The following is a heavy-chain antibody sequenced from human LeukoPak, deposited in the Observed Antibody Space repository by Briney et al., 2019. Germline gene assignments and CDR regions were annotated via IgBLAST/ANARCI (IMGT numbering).Heavy chain of an antibody. CDR3: ARYRNEALFAFDI. V-gene: IGHV4-59*01. J-gene: IGHJ3*02. CDR1: GDSISNYY. D-gene: IGHD1-14*01. Sequence: SETLSLTCTVSGDSISNYYWSWIRQPPGKGREWIGYIYYSGSTNYNPSLKSRVTISVDTYKNQFSLKLSSVTAADTAVYYCARYRNEALFAFDIWGQGTMVTVSS. CDR2: IYYSGST.